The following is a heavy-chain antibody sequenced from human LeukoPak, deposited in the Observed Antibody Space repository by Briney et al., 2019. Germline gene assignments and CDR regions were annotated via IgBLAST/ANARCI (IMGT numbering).Heavy chain of an antibody. J-gene: IGHJ6*02. CDR3: ARDSYGMDV. CDR1: GFTFSNFA. CDR2: ISYAGSNK. Sequence: GGSLRLSCAASGFTFSNFAMHWVRQAPGKGLEWVALISYAGSNKYYADSVKGRFTISRDNSKNTLDPQMNSLRAEDTAVYYCARDSYGMDVWGQGTTVTVSS. V-gene: IGHV3-30-3*01.